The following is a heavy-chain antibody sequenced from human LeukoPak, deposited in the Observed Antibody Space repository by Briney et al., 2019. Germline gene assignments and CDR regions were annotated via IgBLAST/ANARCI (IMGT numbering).Heavy chain of an antibody. D-gene: IGHD1-7*01. CDR2: INPNSGGT. V-gene: IGHV1-2*02. Sequence: ASVKVSCKASGYTFTGYYMHWVRQAPGQGLEWMGWINPNSGGTNYAQKFQGRVTMTRDTSISTAYMELSRLRSEDTAVYYCARDPSTGTTGFGYYYYGMDVWGQGTTVTVSS. CDR3: ARDPSTGTTGFGYYYYGMDV. CDR1: GYTFTGYY. J-gene: IGHJ6*02.